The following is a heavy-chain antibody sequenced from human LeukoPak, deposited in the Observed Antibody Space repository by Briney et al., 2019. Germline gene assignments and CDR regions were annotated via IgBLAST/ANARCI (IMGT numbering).Heavy chain of an antibody. CDR3: ARKGGHFDY. CDR1: GDSINYYY. J-gene: IGHJ4*02. CDR2: VYYNGSA. Sequence: SETLSLTCTVSGDSINYYYWSWIRQSPGKRLEWIGYVYYNGSAKYNPSLKSRVTISVDVSKNQFSLKVSSVTAADTAIYYCARKGGHFDYWGPGTLVTVSS. D-gene: IGHD2-15*01. V-gene: IGHV4-59*01.